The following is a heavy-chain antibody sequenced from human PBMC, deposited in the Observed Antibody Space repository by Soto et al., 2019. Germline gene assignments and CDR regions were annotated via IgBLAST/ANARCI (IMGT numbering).Heavy chain of an antibody. D-gene: IGHD3-9*01. CDR1: GYTLTELS. CDR2: FDPEDGET. CDR3: ATDISLSRYFDWSTDY. V-gene: IGHV1-24*01. Sequence: ASVKVSCKVSGYTLTELSMHWVRQAPGKGLEWMGGFDPEDGETIYAQKFQGRVTMTEDTSTDTAYMELSSLRSEDTAVYYCATDISLSRYFDWSTDYWGQGTLVTVSS. J-gene: IGHJ4*02.